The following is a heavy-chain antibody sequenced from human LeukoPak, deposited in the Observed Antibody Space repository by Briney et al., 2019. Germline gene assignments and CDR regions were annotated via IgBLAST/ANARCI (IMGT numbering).Heavy chain of an antibody. CDR3: ARYVRAYYYDSSGYSLFDY. CDR1: GYTFTSYA. V-gene: IGHV1-3*01. J-gene: IGHJ4*02. Sequence: ASVKVSCKASGYTFTSYAMHWVRQAPGQRLEWMGWINAGNGNTKYSQKFQGRVTITRDTSASTAYMELSSLRSEDTAVYYCARYVRAYYYDSSGYSLFDYRGQGTLVTVSS. D-gene: IGHD3-22*01. CDR2: INAGNGNT.